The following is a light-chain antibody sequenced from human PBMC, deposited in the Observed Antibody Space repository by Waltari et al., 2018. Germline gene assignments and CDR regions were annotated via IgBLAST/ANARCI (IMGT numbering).Light chain of an antibody. CDR3: QQGYSYPLT. J-gene: IGKJ4*01. Sequence: DIQMTQSPSSLSASGGDTVTNTCQASQGIGNNLNWYQQKPGKAPKLLIYRASSLQSGIPSRFSGSGSGTDFTLTISSLQPEDFATYYCQQGYSYPLTFGGGTKVEIK. CDR1: QGIGNN. CDR2: RAS. V-gene: IGKV1-16*01.